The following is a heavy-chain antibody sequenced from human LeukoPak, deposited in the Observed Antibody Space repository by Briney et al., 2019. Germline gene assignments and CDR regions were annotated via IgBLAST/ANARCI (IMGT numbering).Heavy chain of an antibody. J-gene: IGHJ4*02. D-gene: IGHD6-13*01. CDR3: AGQPGYSRSGLLD. Sequence: SETLSLTCAVYGGSFSGYYWSWFRQPPGKGLEWIGEINHSGSTNYNPSLKSRVTISVDTSKNQFSLKLSSVTAADTAVYYCAGQPGYSRSGLLDWGQGTLVTVSS. CDR2: INHSGST. V-gene: IGHV4-34*01. CDR1: GGSFSGYY.